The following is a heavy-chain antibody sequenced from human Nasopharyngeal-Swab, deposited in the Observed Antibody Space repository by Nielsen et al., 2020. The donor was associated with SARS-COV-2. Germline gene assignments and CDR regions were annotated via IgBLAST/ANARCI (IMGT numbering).Heavy chain of an antibody. CDR3: ARVSTYGDYGPFDY. J-gene: IGHJ4*02. CDR1: GFTFSDYY. V-gene: IGHV3-11*04. CDR2: ISTSGSTI. D-gene: IGHD4-17*01. Sequence: SLKISCAASGFTFSDYYMSWIRQAPGKGLEWVSYISTSGSTIYYADSLKGRFTISRDNAKNSLYLQMNSLRAEDTAVYYRARVSTYGDYGPFDYWGQGTLVTVSS.